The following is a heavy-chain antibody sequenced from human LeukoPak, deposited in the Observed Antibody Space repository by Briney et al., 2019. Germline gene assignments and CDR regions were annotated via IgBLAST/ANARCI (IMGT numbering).Heavy chain of an antibody. V-gene: IGHV1-46*01. D-gene: IGHD6-19*01. CDR3: ARDGVGSGWYRVFDS. J-gene: IGHJ4*02. Sequence: ASVKVSCKASGYTFTSYYMHWVRQAPGQGLEWMGIINPSDGSTNYPQRFQGRVTMTRDTSTSTVYMELSSLRSEDTGVYYCARDGVGSGWYRVFDSWGQGTLVTVSS. CDR1: GYTFTSYY. CDR2: INPSDGST.